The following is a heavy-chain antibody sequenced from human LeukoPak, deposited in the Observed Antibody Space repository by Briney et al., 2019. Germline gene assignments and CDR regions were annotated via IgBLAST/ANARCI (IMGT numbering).Heavy chain of an antibody. J-gene: IGHJ4*02. Sequence: SQTPSLTCAVSGGSISSGGYSWSWIRQPPGKGLEWIGYIYHSGSTYYNPSLKSRVTISVDRSKNQFSLKLSSVTAADTAVYYCARAADSSGYYYNYWGQGTLVTVSS. D-gene: IGHD3-22*01. CDR1: GGSISSGGYS. CDR2: IYHSGST. CDR3: ARAADSSGYYYNY. V-gene: IGHV4-30-2*01.